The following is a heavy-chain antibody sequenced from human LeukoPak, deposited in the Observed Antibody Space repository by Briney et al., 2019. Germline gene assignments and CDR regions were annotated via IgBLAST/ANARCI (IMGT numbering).Heavy chain of an antibody. CDR1: GGSISSYY. V-gene: IGHV4-59*12. CDR2: IYYSGST. D-gene: IGHD6-13*01. Sequence: PSETLSLTCTVSGGSISSYYWSWIRQPPGKGLEWIGNIYYSGSTNYNPSLKSRVTISVDTSKNQFSLKLSSVTAADTAVYYCARLGTMTYSSSWYGNYYFDYWGQGTLVTVSS. CDR3: ARLGTMTYSSSWYGNYYFDY. J-gene: IGHJ4*02.